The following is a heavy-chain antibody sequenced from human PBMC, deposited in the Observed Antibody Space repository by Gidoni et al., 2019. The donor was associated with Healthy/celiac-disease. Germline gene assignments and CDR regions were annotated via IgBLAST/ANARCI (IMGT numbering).Heavy chain of an antibody. J-gene: IGHJ6*03. Sequence: QVQLQESGPGLVKPSQTLSLTCTVSGGSISSGSYYWSWIRQPAGKGLEWIGRIYTSGSTNYNPSLKSRVTISVDTSKNQFSLKLSSVTAADTAVYYCARSTVTPSSSYRGYYYYMDVWGKGTTVTVSS. CDR3: ARSTVTPSSSYRGYYYYMDV. CDR1: GGSISSGSYY. CDR2: IYTSGST. V-gene: IGHV4-61*02. D-gene: IGHD4-4*01.